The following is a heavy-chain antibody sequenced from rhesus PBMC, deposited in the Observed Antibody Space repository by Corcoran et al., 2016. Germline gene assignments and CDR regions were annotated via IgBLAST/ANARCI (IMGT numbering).Heavy chain of an antibody. CDR2: IRSKAYGGTA. V-gene: IGHV3-184*01. Sequence: EVQLVESGGGLVQPGGSLRLSCAASGFPFSDYYMYWVRQAPGKGLEWVGFIRSKAYGGTAEYAASVKGRFTISRDDSKSIAYLQMSSLKTEDTAVYYCTKDQYSFDYWGQGVLVTVSS. CDR1: GFPFSDYY. D-gene: IGHD2-15*01. CDR3: TKDQYSFDY. J-gene: IGHJ4*01.